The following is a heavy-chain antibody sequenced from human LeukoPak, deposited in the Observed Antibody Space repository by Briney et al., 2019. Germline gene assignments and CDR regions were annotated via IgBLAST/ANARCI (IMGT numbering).Heavy chain of an antibody. CDR3: ARDISSGYYYSH. CDR2: INPSGGST. D-gene: IGHD3-22*01. Sequence: ASVKVSCKASGYXFSSYYIHWVRQAPGQGLEWMGIINPSGGSTRYAQKFQGRVIMTRDTSTSTVYMEVSSLRSEDTAVYYCARDISSGYYYSHWGQGTLVIVSS. J-gene: IGHJ4*02. CDR1: GYXFSSYY. V-gene: IGHV1-46*01.